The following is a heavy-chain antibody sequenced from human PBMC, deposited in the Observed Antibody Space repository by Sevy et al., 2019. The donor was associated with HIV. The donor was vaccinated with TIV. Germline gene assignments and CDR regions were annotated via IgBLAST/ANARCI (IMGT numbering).Heavy chain of an antibody. CDR1: GFTFSSYA. J-gene: IGHJ6*02. CDR2: ISYDGSNK. V-gene: IGHV3-30*04. CDR3: ARGWEVGATKGTSYYGMDV. D-gene: IGHD1-26*01. Sequence: GGSLRLSCAASGFTFSSYAMHWVRQAPGKGLEWVAVISYDGSNKYYADSVKGRCTISRDNSKNTQYLQMNSLRTEDTAGFYCARGWEVGATKGTSYYGMDVWGQGTTVTVSS.